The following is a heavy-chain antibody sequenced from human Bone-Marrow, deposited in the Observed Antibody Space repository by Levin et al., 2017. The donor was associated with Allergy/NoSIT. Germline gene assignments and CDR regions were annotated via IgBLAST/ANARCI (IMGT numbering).Heavy chain of an antibody. D-gene: IGHD6-19*01. V-gene: IGHV3-30*18. CDR3: VKSVAGTGIYGMDV. CDR2: ISYDGSEK. J-gene: IGHJ6*02. Sequence: GGSLRLSCAASGFIFSNYGMHWVRQAPGKGLEGVAVISYDGSEKYYTDSVMGRFTISRDNSKNTLFLQINSLRAQDTAVYYCVKSVAGTGIYGMDVWCQGTTVTVSS. CDR1: GFIFSNYG.